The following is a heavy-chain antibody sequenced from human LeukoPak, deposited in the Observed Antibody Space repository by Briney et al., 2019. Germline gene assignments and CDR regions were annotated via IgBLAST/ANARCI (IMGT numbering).Heavy chain of an antibody. Sequence: PGGSLRLSCAASGFTFSSCGMHWVRQAPGKGLEWVAVIWYDGSNKYYADSVKGRFTISRDNSKNTLYLQMNSLRAEDTAVYYCAKEGLRYFDWSPYYFDYWGQGTLVTVSS. CDR1: GFTFSSCG. V-gene: IGHV3-33*06. J-gene: IGHJ4*02. D-gene: IGHD3-9*01. CDR2: IWYDGSNK. CDR3: AKEGLRYFDWSPYYFDY.